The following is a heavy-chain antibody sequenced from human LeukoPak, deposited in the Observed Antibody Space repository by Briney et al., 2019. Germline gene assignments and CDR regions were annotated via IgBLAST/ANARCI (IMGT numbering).Heavy chain of an antibody. CDR3: ARVATILQPFDY. Sequence: GASVKVSCKASGYTFTGYYMHWVRQAPRQGLEWMGWINPNSGGTNYAQKFQGRVTMTRDTSISTAYMELSRLRSDDTAVYYCARVATILQPFDYWGQGTLVTVSS. CDR1: GYTFTGYY. V-gene: IGHV1-2*02. J-gene: IGHJ4*02. D-gene: IGHD5-12*01. CDR2: INPNSGGT.